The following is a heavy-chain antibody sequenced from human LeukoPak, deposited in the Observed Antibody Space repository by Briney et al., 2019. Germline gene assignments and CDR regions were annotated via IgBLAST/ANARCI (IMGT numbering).Heavy chain of an antibody. CDR1: GFTFSTYA. CDR3: VKDSDELIAAVYNWFDP. Sequence: GGSLRLSCAASGFTFSTYAMSWVRQAPGKGLELVSGISGSGDNTNYADSVKGRFTISRDNFKDTLYLQMNSLRAEDTAVYYCVKDSDELIAAVYNWFDPWGQGTQVTVSS. CDR2: ISGSGDNT. D-gene: IGHD6-13*01. J-gene: IGHJ5*02. V-gene: IGHV3-23*01.